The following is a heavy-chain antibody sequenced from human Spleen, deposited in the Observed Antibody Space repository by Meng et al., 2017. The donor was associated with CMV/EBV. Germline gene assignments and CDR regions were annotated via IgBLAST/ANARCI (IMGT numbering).Heavy chain of an antibody. CDR2: IYNTGST. CDR3: ARDLSSGWYCFDY. CDR1: GCHISSADYF. Sequence: QLQATGPGLVTPSQTLALPCTGSGCHISSADYFCSWIRPPPGKGLEWIGCIYNTGSTYYIPSLKSRVTISVDTSKNQFSLKLRFVTAADTAVYYCARDLSSGWYCFDYWGQGTLVTVSS. D-gene: IGHD6-19*01. V-gene: IGHV4-30-4*01. J-gene: IGHJ4*02.